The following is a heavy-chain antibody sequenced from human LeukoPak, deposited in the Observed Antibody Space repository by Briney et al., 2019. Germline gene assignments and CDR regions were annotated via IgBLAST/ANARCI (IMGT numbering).Heavy chain of an antibody. Sequence: PSETLSLTCTVSGGSISSSSYYWGWIRQPPGKGLEWIGSIYYSGSTYYNPSLKIRVTISVDTSKNQFSLKLSSVTAADTAVYYCARRSSSWFQVDYWGQGTLVTVSS. D-gene: IGHD6-13*01. CDR1: GGSISSSSYY. V-gene: IGHV4-39*01. CDR2: IYYSGST. J-gene: IGHJ4*02. CDR3: ARRSSSWFQVDY.